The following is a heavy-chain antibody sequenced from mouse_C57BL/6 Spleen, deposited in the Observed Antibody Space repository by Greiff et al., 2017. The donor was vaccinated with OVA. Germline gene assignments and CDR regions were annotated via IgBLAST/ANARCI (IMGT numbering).Heavy chain of an antibody. D-gene: IGHD2-4*01. V-gene: IGHV1-69*01. CDR2: IDPSDSYT. J-gene: IGHJ2*01. CDR3: ARGGDYDVGY. Sequence: QVQLQQPGAELVMPGASVKLSCKASGYTFTSYWMHWVKQRPGQGLEWIGEIDPSDSYTNYNQKFKGKSTLTVDKSSSTAYMQLSSLTSDDSAVYYCARGGDYDVGYWGQGTTLTVSS. CDR1: GYTFTSYW.